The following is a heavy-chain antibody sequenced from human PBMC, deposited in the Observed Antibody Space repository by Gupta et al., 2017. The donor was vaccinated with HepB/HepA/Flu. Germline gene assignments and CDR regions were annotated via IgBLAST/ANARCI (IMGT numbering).Heavy chain of an antibody. D-gene: IGHD5-18*01. V-gene: IGHV3-23*04. CDR1: GFTFSSYA. J-gene: IGHJ4*01. CDR2: SSGSGGRN. CDR3: AKDRGSHMVRYLKDG. Sequence: EVQLVESGGGLVQPGWSLRLSCTASGFTFSSYAMRWVRQAPGKGLERAAASSGSGGRNSYVDPLKCRINISRDKSKNKLDRQMKRERAEEKAVYYCAKDRGSHMVRYLKDGWGHGTMVTVSS.